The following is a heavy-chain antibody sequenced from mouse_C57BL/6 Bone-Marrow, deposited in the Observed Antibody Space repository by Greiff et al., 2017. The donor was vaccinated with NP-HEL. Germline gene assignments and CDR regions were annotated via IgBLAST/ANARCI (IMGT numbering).Heavy chain of an antibody. J-gene: IGHJ3*01. CDR3: ARSPYYYGSSTWFAY. CDR1: GYTFTSYG. V-gene: IGHV1-81*01. CDR2: IYPRSGNT. D-gene: IGHD1-1*01. Sequence: VKLMESGAELARPGASVKLSCKASGYTFTSYGISWVKQRTGQGLEWIGEIYPRSGNTYYNEKFKGKATLTADKSSSTAYMELRSLTSEDSAVYFCARSPYYYGSSTWFAYWGQGTLVTVSA.